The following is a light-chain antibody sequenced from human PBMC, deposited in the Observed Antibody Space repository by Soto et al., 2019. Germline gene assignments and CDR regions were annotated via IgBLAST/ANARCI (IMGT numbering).Light chain of an antibody. CDR2: DST. Sequence: EIVMTQSPATLSVSPVERATLSFMASQSIHTSLAWYQQKPGQPPRLVVYDSTLRANGVPDRFGGSRSGTEFTLTINNLEPEDFAVYYCQQRNVWPPITFGQGTRLEIK. J-gene: IGKJ5*01. CDR3: QQRNVWPPIT. V-gene: IGKV3-11*01. CDR1: QSIHTS.